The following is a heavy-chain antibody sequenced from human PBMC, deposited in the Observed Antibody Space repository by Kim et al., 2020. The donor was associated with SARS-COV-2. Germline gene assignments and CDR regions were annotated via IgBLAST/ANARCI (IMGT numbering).Heavy chain of an antibody. CDR1: GYTFTSYA. CDR2: INTNTGNP. V-gene: IGHV7-4-1*02. D-gene: IGHD4-17*01. CDR3: ARSLKTTVTTCWDTGYYYYYGMDV. J-gene: IGHJ6*02. Sequence: ASVKVSCKASGYTFTSYAMNWVRQAPGQGLEWMGWINTNTGNPTYAQGFTGRFVFSLDTSVSTAYLQISSLKAEDTAVYYCARSLKTTVTTCWDTGYYYYYGMDVWGQGTTVTVSS.